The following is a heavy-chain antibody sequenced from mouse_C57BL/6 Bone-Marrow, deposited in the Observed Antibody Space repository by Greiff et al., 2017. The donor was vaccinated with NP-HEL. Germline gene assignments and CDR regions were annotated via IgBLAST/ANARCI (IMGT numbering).Heavy chain of an antibody. Sequence: VQLQQSGAELVRPGASVTLSCKASGYTFTDYEMHWVKQTPVHGLEWIGAIDPETGGTAYNQKFKGKAILTADKSSSTAYMELRSLTSEDSAVYYCTRGGISYAMYYWGQGTSVTVSS. J-gene: IGHJ4*01. CDR1: GYTFTDYE. CDR2: IDPETGGT. V-gene: IGHV1-15*01. CDR3: TRGGISYAMYY.